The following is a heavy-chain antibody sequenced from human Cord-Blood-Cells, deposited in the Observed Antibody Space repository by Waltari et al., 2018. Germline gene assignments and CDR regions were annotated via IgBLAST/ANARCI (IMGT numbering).Heavy chain of an antibody. CDR3: AKYPLHYDILTGYFDY. J-gene: IGHJ4*02. V-gene: IGHV3-23*01. CDR2: ISGSGGST. Sequence: EVQLLESGGGLVQPGGSLRLSCAASGFTFSSYAMSWVRQAPGQGLEWVSAISGSGGSTYYADSVKGRFTICREKSNNTLYLQMNSLRAEDTAVYYCAKYPLHYDILTGYFDYWGQGTLVTVSS. CDR1: GFTFSSYA. D-gene: IGHD3-9*01.